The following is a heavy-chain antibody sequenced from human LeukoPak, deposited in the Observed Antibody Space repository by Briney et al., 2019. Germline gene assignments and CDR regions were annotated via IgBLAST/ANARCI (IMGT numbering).Heavy chain of an antibody. CDR3: ASEGTNCTNGVCYRGDY. CDR2: IYYSGST. D-gene: IGHD2-8*01. V-gene: IGHV4-59*08. J-gene: IGHJ4*02. Sequence: SETLSLTCPVSGGSISSYYWSWIRQPPGKGLEWIGYIYYSGSTNYNPSLKSRVPISVDTSENQFSLKLSSVTAADTAVYYCASEGTNCTNGVCYRGDYWGQGTLVTVSS. CDR1: GGSISSYY.